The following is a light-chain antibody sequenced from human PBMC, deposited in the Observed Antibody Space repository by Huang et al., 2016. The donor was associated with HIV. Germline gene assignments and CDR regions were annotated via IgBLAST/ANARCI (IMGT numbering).Light chain of an antibody. CDR2: GAS. V-gene: IGKV3-15*01. Sequence: EIAMTQSPATLYVSPGKRVTLSCRASQSISSNLAWYQQKPGQAPRLLIYGASTRATGIPARFSGSGSGTEFTLTISSLQSEDFALYYCQQYNNWPPGDTFGQGTKLGIK. J-gene: IGKJ2*01. CDR1: QSISSN. CDR3: QQYNNWPPGDT.